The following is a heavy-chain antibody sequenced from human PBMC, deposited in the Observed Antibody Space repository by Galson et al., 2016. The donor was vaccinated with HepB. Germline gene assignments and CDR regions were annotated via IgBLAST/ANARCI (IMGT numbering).Heavy chain of an antibody. CDR2: IYYSGST. CDR3: ARAGSVILEQERRPSLFDS. Sequence: TLSLTCSVSGGSIRSGTHYWSWVRQHPGKGLESIGYIYYSGSTFYNPSLKSRATLSLDTSKNHFSLRLTSVTVAVTAVYYCARAGSVILEQERRPSLFDSWGQGILVTVSS. V-gene: IGHV4-31*03. J-gene: IGHJ4*02. CDR1: GGSIRSGTHY. D-gene: IGHD1-1*01.